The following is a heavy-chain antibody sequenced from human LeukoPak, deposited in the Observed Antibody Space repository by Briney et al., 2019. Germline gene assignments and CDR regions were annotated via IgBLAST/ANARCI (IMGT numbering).Heavy chain of an antibody. CDR3: ATRRWSYYFDS. CDR1: GGSINSNTYY. V-gene: IGHV4-39*01. CDR2: IYYTGST. D-gene: IGHD4-23*01. J-gene: IGHJ4*02. Sequence: SETLSLTCTVSGGSINSNTYYWGWIRQPPGNGLEWIGTIYYTGSTNYNPSLKSRVTISVDTSKNQFSLKLNSVTAADTAVYYCATRRWSYYFDSWGQGTLVTVSS.